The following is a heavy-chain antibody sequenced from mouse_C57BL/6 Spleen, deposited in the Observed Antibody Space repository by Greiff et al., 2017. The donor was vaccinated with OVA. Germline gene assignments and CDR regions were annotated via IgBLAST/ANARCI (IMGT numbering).Heavy chain of an antibody. J-gene: IGHJ2*01. Sequence: VQLQESGAELVRPGASVKLSCKASGYTFTDYYINWVKQRPGQGLEWIARIYPGSGNTYYNEKFKGKATLTAEKSSSTAYMQLSSLTSEDSAVYFCAIIYYYGSSFDYWGQGTTLTVSS. CDR2: IYPGSGNT. V-gene: IGHV1-76*01. CDR3: AIIYYYGSSFDY. D-gene: IGHD1-1*01. CDR1: GYTFTDYY.